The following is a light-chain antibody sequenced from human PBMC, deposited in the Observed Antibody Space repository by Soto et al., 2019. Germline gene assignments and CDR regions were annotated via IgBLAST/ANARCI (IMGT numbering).Light chain of an antibody. Sequence: SYELTQPPSVSVAPGQTARITCGGNNIGSKSVHWYQQKPGQAPVLXVYDXXXXPSXIPXXXXXSKSGNTATLTISRVEAXXXXXXXCQVWDSSSDHYVFGTGTKLTVL. CDR1: NIGSKS. V-gene: IGLV3-21*02. CDR3: QVWDSSSDHYV. J-gene: IGLJ1*01. CDR2: DXX.